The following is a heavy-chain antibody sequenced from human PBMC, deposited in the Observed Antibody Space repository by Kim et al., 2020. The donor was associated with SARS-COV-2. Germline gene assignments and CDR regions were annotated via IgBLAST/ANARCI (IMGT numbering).Heavy chain of an antibody. CDR3: ARRVVVVTAIRWFLSDAFDI. D-gene: IGHD2-21*02. CDR2: IIPIFGTA. J-gene: IGHJ3*02. Sequence: SVKVSCKASGGTFSSYAISWVRQAPGQGLEWMGGIIPIFGTANYAQKFQGRVTITADESTSTAYMELSSLRSEDTAVYYCARRVVVVTAIRWFLSDAFDIWGQGTMVTVSS. V-gene: IGHV1-69*13. CDR1: GGTFSSYA.